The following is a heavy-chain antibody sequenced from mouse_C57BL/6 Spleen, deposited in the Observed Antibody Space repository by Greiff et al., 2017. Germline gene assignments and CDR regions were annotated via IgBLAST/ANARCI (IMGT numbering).Heavy chain of an antibody. Sequence: EVQLQQSGPELVKPGASVKMSCKASGYTFTDYNMHWVKQSHGKSLEWIGYINPNNGGTSYNQKFKGKATLTVNKSSSTAYMQLRSLTSEDSAVYYCAPFYYGSRYWYFDVWGTGTTVTVSS. J-gene: IGHJ1*03. CDR3: APFYYGSRYWYFDV. CDR1: GYTFTDYN. D-gene: IGHD1-1*01. CDR2: INPNNGGT. V-gene: IGHV1-22*01.